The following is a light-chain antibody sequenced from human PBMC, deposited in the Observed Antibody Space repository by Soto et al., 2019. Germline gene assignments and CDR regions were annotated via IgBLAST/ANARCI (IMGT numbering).Light chain of an antibody. Sequence: QSALTQPPSASGSPGQSVTISCIGTSSDVGGYNYVSWYQQHSGKAPKLMIYEVTKRPSGVPDRFSGSKSGNTASLTVSGLQAEDEADYYCSSFADNNNVIFGGGTKLTVL. J-gene: IGLJ2*01. CDR2: EVT. V-gene: IGLV2-8*01. CDR1: SSDVGGYNY. CDR3: SSFADNNNVI.